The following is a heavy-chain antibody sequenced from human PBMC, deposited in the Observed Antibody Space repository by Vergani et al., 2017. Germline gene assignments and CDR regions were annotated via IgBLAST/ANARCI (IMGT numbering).Heavy chain of an antibody. D-gene: IGHD3-22*01. V-gene: IGHV1-69*18. J-gene: IGHJ3*02. CDR1: GGTFSSYA. CDR3: ARDVYPDMIATDDAFDI. CDR2: IIPIFGTA. Sequence: QVQLVQSGAEVKKPGSSVKVSCKASGGTFSSYAISWVRQAPGQGLEWMGRIIPIFGTANYAQKFQGRVTITADESTSTAYMELSSLRSEDTAVYYGARDVYPDMIATDDAFDIWGQGTMVTVSS.